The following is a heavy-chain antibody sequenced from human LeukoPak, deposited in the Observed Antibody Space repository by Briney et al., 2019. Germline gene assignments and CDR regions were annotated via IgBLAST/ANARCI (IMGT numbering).Heavy chain of an antibody. V-gene: IGHV3-74*01. D-gene: IGHD6-6*01. CDR1: GFTFSSYW. Sequence: GGSLRLSCAASGFTFSSYWMHWVRQAPGKGLVWVSRINSDGRNTNYADSVKGRFTISRDNAKNTLFLQMNSPRAEDTAVYYCARPRSYEAFDIWGQGTMVTVSS. CDR3: ARPRSYEAFDI. J-gene: IGHJ3*02. CDR2: INSDGRNT.